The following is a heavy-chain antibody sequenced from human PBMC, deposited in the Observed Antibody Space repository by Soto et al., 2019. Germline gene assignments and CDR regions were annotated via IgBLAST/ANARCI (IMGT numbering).Heavy chain of an antibody. CDR1: GGSISSSTW. CDR2: IFHSGST. CDR3: ARSKEFSSRADY. J-gene: IGHJ4*02. Sequence: SETLSLTCAVSGGSISSSTWWTWVRQPPGKGLEWIGEIFHSGSTNYNPSLKTRVTISVDKSMNQFSLNLSSVTAADTAVYYCARSKEFSSRADYWGQGTLVTVSS. V-gene: IGHV4-4*02. D-gene: IGHD6-13*01.